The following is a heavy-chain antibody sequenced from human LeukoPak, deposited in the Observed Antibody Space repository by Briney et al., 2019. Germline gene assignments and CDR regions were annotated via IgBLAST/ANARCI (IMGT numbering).Heavy chain of an antibody. CDR3: ARDSGSYPNDAFDI. Sequence: GGSLRLSCAASGFTFNNYYMNWVRQAPGKGLEWVSYISSSSSYTNYADSVKGRFTISRDNAKNSLYLQMNSLRAEDTAVYYCARDSGSYPNDAFDIWGQGTMVTVSS. J-gene: IGHJ3*02. V-gene: IGHV3-11*06. D-gene: IGHD1-26*01. CDR1: GFTFNNYY. CDR2: ISSSSSYT.